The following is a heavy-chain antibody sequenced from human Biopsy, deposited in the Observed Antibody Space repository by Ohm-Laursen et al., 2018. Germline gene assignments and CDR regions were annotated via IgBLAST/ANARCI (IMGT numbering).Heavy chain of an antibody. CDR3: AADINVWNVNY. D-gene: IGHD1-1*01. CDR1: GFTFSDYY. CDR2: ITSGGSTT. Sequence: SLRLSCAASGFTFSDYYMSWIRQAPGKGLEWVSYITSGGSTTDYADSVKGRFTISRDNAKSSLFLQMNSLRAEDTAVYYCAADINVWNVNYWGQGTQVTVSS. V-gene: IGHV3-11*01. J-gene: IGHJ4*02.